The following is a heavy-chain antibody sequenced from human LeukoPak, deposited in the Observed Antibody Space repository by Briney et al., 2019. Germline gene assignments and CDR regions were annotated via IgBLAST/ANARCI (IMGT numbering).Heavy chain of an antibody. Sequence: GGSLRLSCAVSGFTFSRYNMNWFGQAPGKGLEWVASISRTGNYIYYADSVKGRFTISRHNAQNSLFLPMNSLRVEDTAVYYCARVLETDCSGGSCYSGLDYWGQGTLVTVSS. J-gene: IGHJ4*02. CDR2: ISRTGNYI. CDR1: GFTFSRYN. V-gene: IGHV3-21*01. CDR3: ARVLETDCSGGSCYSGLDY. D-gene: IGHD2-15*01.